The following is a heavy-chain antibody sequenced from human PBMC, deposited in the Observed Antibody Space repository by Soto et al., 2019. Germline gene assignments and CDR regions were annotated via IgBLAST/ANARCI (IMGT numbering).Heavy chain of an antibody. CDR3: ARGYGDYISSVDY. CDR1: GYTFTNYG. D-gene: IGHD4-17*01. J-gene: IGHJ4*02. CDR2: VGGYNGKT. Sequence: QVQLVQSGAEVKKPGASVTVSCESSGYTFTNYGITWVRQAPGQGLEWMGWVGGYNGKTNYAPKFHDRVTMTRDTSTSTAYMDLRSLRYADAAVYYCARGYGDYISSVDYWGQGTLVTVSS. V-gene: IGHV1-18*01.